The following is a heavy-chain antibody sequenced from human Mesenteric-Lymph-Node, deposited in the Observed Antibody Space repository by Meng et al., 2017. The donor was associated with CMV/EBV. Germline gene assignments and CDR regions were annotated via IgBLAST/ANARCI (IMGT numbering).Heavy chain of an antibody. J-gene: IGHJ4*02. CDR1: GFTFDTYS. V-gene: IGHV3-21*01. Sequence: GESLKISCAASGFTFDTYSMNWVRQAPGKGLEWVSSLSSSSSYIYYADSVKGRFTISRDNSKNTLYLQMNSLRAEDTAVYYCARDSYYYDSSGYWGYWGQGTLVTVSS. CDR3: ARDSYYYDSSGYWGY. D-gene: IGHD3-22*01. CDR2: LSSSSSYI.